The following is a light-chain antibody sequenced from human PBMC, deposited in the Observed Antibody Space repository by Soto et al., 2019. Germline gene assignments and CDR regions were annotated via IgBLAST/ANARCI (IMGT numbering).Light chain of an antibody. CDR2: RTS. Sequence: QAVVTQEPSLTVSPGGTVTLTCASSTEEVTFSHWPNWFQQKPGQAPRPLIYRTSKKHSWTPARFSGSLLEGKAALTLSGVQPEDDAYYYCLLYCGVDQVWVFGGGTKLTVL. CDR3: LLYCGVDQVWV. CDR1: TEEVTFSHW. J-gene: IGLJ3*02. V-gene: IGLV7-43*01.